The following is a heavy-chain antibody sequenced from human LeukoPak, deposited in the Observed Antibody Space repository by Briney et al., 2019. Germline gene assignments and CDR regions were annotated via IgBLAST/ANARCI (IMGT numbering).Heavy chain of an antibody. Sequence: GGSLRLSCAASGFTFSNYGVHWFRQAPGKGLEWVSFIRFDGSNKYYADSVKGRFTISGDNAKNTLYLQMNSLRVEDTAMYYCTRSGRGGAFDIWGRGTMVTVSS. V-gene: IGHV3-30*02. CDR1: GFTFSNYG. CDR3: TRSGRGGAFDI. J-gene: IGHJ3*02. D-gene: IGHD1-26*01. CDR2: IRFDGSNK.